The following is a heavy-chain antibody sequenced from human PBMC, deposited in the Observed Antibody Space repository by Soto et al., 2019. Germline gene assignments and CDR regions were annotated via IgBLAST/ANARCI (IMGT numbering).Heavy chain of an antibody. J-gene: IGHJ4*02. CDR2: ITGSWNSA. Sequence: PGGSLRLSCASSAFTFGSYSMCWVRHAPGKGLELVSTITGSWNSAYYVYSLNGRFTISRDNSKNTLHLQMNSLRVEDTAIYYCAKEADLIGYNYGSCFDSWGQGTLVTVSS. CDR3: AKEADLIGYNYGSCFDS. D-gene: IGHD5-18*01. CDR1: AFTFGSYS. V-gene: IGHV3-23*01.